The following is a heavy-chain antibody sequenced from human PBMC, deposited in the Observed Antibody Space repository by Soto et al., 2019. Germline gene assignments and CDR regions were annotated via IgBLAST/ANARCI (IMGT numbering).Heavy chain of an antibody. Sequence: SQTLSLTCAISGDSVSSNTASWNWIRQSPSRGLEWLGRTYFRSKWYNDYAVSVKSRITINPDISNNQFSLQLNSVTPEDTAVYFCAKGDNLGPKTGYAFDPWGQGIMVTV. J-gene: IGHJ5*02. CDR1: GDSVSSNTAS. CDR3: AKGDNLGPKTGYAFDP. CDR2: TYFRSKWYN. V-gene: IGHV6-1*01. D-gene: IGHD5-12*01.